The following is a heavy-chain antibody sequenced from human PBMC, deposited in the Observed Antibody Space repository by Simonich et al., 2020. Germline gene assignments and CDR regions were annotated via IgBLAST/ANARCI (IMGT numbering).Heavy chain of an antibody. D-gene: IGHD5-12*01. Sequence: EVQLVESGGGLVQPGGSLRLSCAASGFTFSSYSMKWVRQAPGNGLEWVSYISSSSSTIYYADAVKGRLTISRDKAKNSLYLQMNSLRAEDTAVYYCARDSSYYAFDIWGQGTMVTVSS. J-gene: IGHJ3*02. CDR1: GFTFSSYS. CDR2: ISSSSSTI. V-gene: IGHV3-48*01. CDR3: ARDSSYYAFDI.